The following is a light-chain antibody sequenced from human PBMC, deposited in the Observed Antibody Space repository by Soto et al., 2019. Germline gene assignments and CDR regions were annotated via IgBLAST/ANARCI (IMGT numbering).Light chain of an antibody. V-gene: IGLV2-14*01. Sequence: QSVLTQPASVSGSPGQSITISCTGTSSDVGGYNYVSCYQQHPGKAPKLMIYDVSNRPSGVSNRFSGSKSGNTASLAISGLQAENEADYYCSSYTSSSTYVVFGGGTKVTVL. J-gene: IGLJ2*01. CDR3: SSYTSSSTYVV. CDR1: SSDVGGYNY. CDR2: DVS.